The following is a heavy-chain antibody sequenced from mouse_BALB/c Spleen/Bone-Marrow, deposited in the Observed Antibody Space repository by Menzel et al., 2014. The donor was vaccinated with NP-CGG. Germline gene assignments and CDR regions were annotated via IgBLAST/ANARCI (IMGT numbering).Heavy chain of an antibody. CDR2: INPDSRTI. CDR3: ARPGCYGYQNV. J-gene: IGHJ1*01. Sequence: DVHLVESGGGLVQPGGSLKLSCAASGFDFSRYWMTWVRQAPGKGLEWIGEINPDSRTINYTPSLKDKFIISRDNAKNTLYLQMSKVRSEDTALCYCARPGCYGYQNVWGAGTTVTISS. CDR1: GFDFSRYW. V-gene: IGHV4-1*02. D-gene: IGHD1-2*01.